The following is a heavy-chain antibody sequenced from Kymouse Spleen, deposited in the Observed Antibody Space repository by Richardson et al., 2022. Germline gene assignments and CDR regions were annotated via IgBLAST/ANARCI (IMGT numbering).Heavy chain of an antibody. CDR1: GFTFSSYG. CDR3: AKDEGGFGELFYYYYGMDV. CDR2: ISYDGSNK. J-gene: IGHJ6*02. V-gene: IGHV3-30*18. D-gene: IGHD3-10*01. Sequence: QVQLVESGGGVVQPGRSLRLSCAASGFTFSSYGMHWVRQAPGKGLEWVAVISYDGSNKYYADSVKGRFTISRDNSKNTLYLQMNSLRAEDTAVYYCAKDEGGFGELFYYYYGMDVWGQGTTVTVSS.